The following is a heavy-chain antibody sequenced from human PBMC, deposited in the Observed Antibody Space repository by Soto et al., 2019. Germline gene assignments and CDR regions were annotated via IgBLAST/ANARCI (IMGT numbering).Heavy chain of an antibody. Sequence: EVQLVESGGGLVQPGRSLRLSCGASGFTFDNYAMYWVRQAPGKGLEWVSGISWNRGTIGYADSVKGRFTISRDNAKNSLYLQRNSLRAEDTALYYCAKSTGGTANGMDVWGQGTTVTVSS. CDR1: GFTFDNYA. D-gene: IGHD2-8*02. CDR3: AKSTGGTANGMDV. V-gene: IGHV3-9*01. J-gene: IGHJ6*02. CDR2: ISWNRGTI.